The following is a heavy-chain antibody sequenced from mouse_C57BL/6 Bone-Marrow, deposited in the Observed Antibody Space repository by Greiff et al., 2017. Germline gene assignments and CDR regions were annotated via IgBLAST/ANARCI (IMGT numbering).Heavy chain of an antibody. V-gene: IGHV5-4*01. Sequence: DVQLVESGGGLVKPGGSLKLSCAASGFTFSSYAMSWVRQTPEKRLEWVATISDGGSYTYYPDNVKGRFTISRDNAKNNLYLQMSHLKSEDTAMYYCAREDITTVVARWGQGTSVTVSS. CDR3: AREDITTVVAR. D-gene: IGHD1-1*01. CDR2: ISDGGSYT. CDR1: GFTFSSYA. J-gene: IGHJ4*01.